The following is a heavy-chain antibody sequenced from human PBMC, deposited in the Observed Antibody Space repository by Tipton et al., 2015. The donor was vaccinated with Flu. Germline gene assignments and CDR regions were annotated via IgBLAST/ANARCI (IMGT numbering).Heavy chain of an antibody. CDR1: GYSFTNFG. CDR2: ISAYNGNT. D-gene: IGHD6-6*01. Sequence: QVQLVQSGAEVKKPGASVKVSCKASGYSFTNFGISWVRQTPGQGLEWMGWISAYNGNTHYAQKFQGRVTMTTDTSTSTAYMEPRSLRSDDTAVYYCASPSVAARYDYWGQGTLVTVSS. V-gene: IGHV1-18*01. J-gene: IGHJ4*02. CDR3: ASPSVAARYDY.